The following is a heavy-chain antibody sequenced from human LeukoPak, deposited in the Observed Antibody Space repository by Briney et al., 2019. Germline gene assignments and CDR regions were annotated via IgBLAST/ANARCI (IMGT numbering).Heavy chain of an antibody. CDR3: AKDSYSYDAFDI. D-gene: IGHD5-18*01. CDR2: ISYDGSNK. V-gene: IGHV3-30*18. J-gene: IGHJ3*02. CDR1: GFTFSSYG. Sequence: GGSLRLSCAASGFTFSSYGMHWVRQAPGKGLEWVAVISYDGSNKYYADSVKGRFTISRDNSKNTLYLQMNSLGAEDTAVYYCAKDSYSYDAFDIWGQGTMVTVSS.